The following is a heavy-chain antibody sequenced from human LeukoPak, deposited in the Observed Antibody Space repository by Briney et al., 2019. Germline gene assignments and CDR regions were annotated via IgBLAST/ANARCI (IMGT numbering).Heavy chain of an antibody. CDR2: ISSSSTI. CDR1: GFTFSTYE. Sequence: PGGSLRLSCAASGFTFSTYEMNWVRQAPGRGLEWVSYISSSSTIYYADSVKGRFTISRDNAKNSLYLQMNSLRDEDTAVYYCARDLFVAVAGTIVAFDIWGQGTMVTVSS. CDR3: ARDLFVAVAGTIVAFDI. J-gene: IGHJ3*02. D-gene: IGHD6-19*01. V-gene: IGHV3-48*02.